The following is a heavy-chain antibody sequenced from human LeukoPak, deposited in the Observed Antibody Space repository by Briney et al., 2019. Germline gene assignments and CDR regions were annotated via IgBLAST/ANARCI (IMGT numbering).Heavy chain of an antibody. Sequence: GGSLRLSCAASGFTFSSYRMNWVRQAPGKGLEWVSYISSSSTIYYADSVKGRFTISRDNAKDSLYLQMNSLRAEDTAVYYCAREYLLSPLFSGYYTSAFDIWGQGTMVTVSS. CDR1: GFTFSSYR. CDR3: AREYLLSPLFSGYYTSAFDI. D-gene: IGHD3-3*01. CDR2: ISSSSTI. V-gene: IGHV3-48*01. J-gene: IGHJ3*02.